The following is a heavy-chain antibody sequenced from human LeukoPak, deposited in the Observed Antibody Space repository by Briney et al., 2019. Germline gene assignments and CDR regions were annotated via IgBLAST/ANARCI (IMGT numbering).Heavy chain of an antibody. CDR3: ARDRGMATHYFDY. D-gene: IGHD5-24*01. J-gene: IGHJ4*02. V-gene: IGHV4-38-2*02. CDR2: IYHSGST. CDR1: GYSISSGYY. Sequence: SETLSLTCTVSGYSISSGYYWGWIRQPPGKGLEWIGSIYHSGSTYYNPSLKSRVTISVDTSKNQFSLKLSSVTAADTAVYYCARDRGMATHYFDYWGQGTLVTVSS.